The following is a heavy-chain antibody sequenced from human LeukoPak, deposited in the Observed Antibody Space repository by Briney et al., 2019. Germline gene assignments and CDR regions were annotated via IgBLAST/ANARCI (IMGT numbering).Heavy chain of an antibody. CDR1: GGSISSGGYY. Sequence: PSETLSLTCTVSGGSISSGGYYWSWIRQHLGKGLEWIGYIYYSGSTYYNPSLKSRVTISVDTSKNQFSLKLSSVTAADTAVYYCARDSGERVDFWSGYPFHYFDYWGQGTLVTVSS. V-gene: IGHV4-31*03. CDR3: ARDSGERVDFWSGYPFHYFDY. D-gene: IGHD3-3*01. CDR2: IYYSGST. J-gene: IGHJ4*02.